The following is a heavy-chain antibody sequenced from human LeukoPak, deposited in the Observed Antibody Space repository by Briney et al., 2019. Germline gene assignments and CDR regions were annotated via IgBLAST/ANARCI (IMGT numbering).Heavy chain of an antibody. CDR1: GGSISSGGYY. CDR3: ARVVGATWLDY. V-gene: IGHV4-31*03. CDR2: IYYSGST. J-gene: IGHJ4*02. Sequence: SETLSLTCTVSGGSISSGGYYWSWIRQHPGKGLEWIGYIYYSGSTYYNPSLKSRATISVDTSKNQFSLKLSSVTAADTAVYYCARVVGATWLDYWGQGTLVTVSS. D-gene: IGHD1-26*01.